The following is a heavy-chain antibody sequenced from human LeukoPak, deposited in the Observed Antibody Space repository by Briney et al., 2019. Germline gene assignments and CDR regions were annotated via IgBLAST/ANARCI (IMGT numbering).Heavy chain of an antibody. D-gene: IGHD2-2*01. J-gene: IGHJ5*02. Sequence: PGGSLRLSCAASGFTFSSYWMSWVRQAPGKGLEWVANIKQYGSEKYYVDSVKGRFTISRDNAKTSLYLQMNSLRAEDTAVYYCARDDCSSISCYHNWFDPWGQGTLVTVSS. V-gene: IGHV3-7*01. CDR3: ARDDCSSISCYHNWFDP. CDR2: IKQYGSEK. CDR1: GFTFSSYW.